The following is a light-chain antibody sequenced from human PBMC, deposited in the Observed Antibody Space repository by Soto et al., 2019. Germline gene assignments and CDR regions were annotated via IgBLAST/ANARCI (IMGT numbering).Light chain of an antibody. CDR2: AAS. J-gene: IGKJ1*01. Sequence: DIQMTQSPSSLSASVGDRVTITCRASQGISNYLAWYQQKPGKVPKLLIYAASTLQAGVPARFSGSGSGTDFNLTISSLQPEDVATYKFQKYNSAPRTFGQGTKVEIK. CDR1: QGISNY. V-gene: IGKV1-27*01. CDR3: QKYNSAPRT.